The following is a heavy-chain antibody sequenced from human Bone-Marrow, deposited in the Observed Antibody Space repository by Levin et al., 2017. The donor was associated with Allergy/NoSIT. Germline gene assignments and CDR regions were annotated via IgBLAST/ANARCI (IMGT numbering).Heavy chain of an antibody. D-gene: IGHD5-12*01. CDR3: ARGELGSGYLFDY. CDR2: MYPNSDNA. J-gene: IGHJ4*02. V-gene: IGHV1-8*01. CDR1: GYTFTSFD. Sequence: SVKVSCKTSGYTFTSFDINWVRQATGQGLEWMGWMYPNSDNAGYAQKFQGRVTMTRNTSISTAYMELSSLRSEDTAIYYCARGELGSGYLFDYWGQGTLVTVSS.